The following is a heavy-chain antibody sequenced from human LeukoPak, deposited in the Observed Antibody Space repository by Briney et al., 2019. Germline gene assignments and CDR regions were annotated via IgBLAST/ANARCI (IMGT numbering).Heavy chain of an antibody. CDR2: IYYSGST. Sequence: SETLSRTCTVSGGSISSSGYYWTWIRQPPGKGLEWIGYIYYSGSTNYNPSLKSRVTISVDTSKNQFSLKLNSVTAADTAVYYCARENNYFDYWGQGTLVTVSS. V-gene: IGHV4-61*08. CDR1: GGSISSSGYY. CDR3: ARENNYFDY. J-gene: IGHJ4*02.